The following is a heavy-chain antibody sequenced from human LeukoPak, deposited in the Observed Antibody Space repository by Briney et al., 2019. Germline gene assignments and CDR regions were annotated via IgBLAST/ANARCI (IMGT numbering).Heavy chain of an antibody. Sequence: SETLSLTCTVSGGSISSGSHYWSWIRQPAGKGLEWIGRIYTSGSTNYNPSLKSRVTISVDTSKNQFSLELSSVTAADTAVYYCARVVQSTDSSGFYLPEYFQHWGQGTLVTVSS. D-gene: IGHD3-22*01. CDR1: GGSISSGSHY. CDR3: ARVVQSTDSSGFYLPEYFQH. J-gene: IGHJ1*01. V-gene: IGHV4-61*02. CDR2: IYTSGST.